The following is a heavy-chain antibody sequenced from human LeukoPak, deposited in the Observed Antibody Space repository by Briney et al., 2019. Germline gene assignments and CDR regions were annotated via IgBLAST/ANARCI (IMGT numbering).Heavy chain of an antibody. D-gene: IGHD6-19*01. J-gene: IGHJ5*02. CDR2: IYHSGST. CDR3: ARVVYSSGWYTGNWFDP. Sequence: SETLSLTCTVSGGSISSYYWSWIRQPPGKGLEWIGYIYHSGSTNYNPSLKSRVTISVDTSKNQFSLKLSSVTAADTAVYYCARVVYSSGWYTGNWFDPWGQGTLVTVSS. V-gene: IGHV4-59*01. CDR1: GGSISSYY.